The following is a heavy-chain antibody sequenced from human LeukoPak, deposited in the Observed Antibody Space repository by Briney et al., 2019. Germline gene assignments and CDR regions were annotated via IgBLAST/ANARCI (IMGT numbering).Heavy chain of an antibody. D-gene: IGHD2-2*01. Sequence: AETLSLTCAVYCGSFICYYWSWIRQPPGEGLESMGEIYHSGRTNYNPSPKSRVTICIDTSKNQFSLNLGCVTAAHTAVYFCARGEEFQFSIVVGPAARPRAFDYWGQGTLVTVSS. CDR1: CGSFICYY. CDR2: IYHSGRT. CDR3: ARGEEFQFSIVVGPAARPRAFDY. J-gene: IGHJ4*02. V-gene: IGHV4-34*01.